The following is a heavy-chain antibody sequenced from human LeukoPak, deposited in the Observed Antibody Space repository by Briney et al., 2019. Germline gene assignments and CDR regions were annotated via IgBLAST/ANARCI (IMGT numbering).Heavy chain of an antibody. J-gene: IGHJ6*03. CDR2: IIPIMGVA. V-gene: IGHV1-69*02. D-gene: IGHD3/OR15-3a*01. CDR1: GDTYNRYT. CDR3: ATAIYNDSGDYYFYYMDV. Sequence: ASVKVSCKASGDTYNRYTFSWVRQAPEQGLEWMGRIIPIMGVAIYAQKCQGRVTIIAVKSTSTAYMELRGLRSDDTARYYCATAIYNDSGDYYFYYMDVWGQGTTVTVSS.